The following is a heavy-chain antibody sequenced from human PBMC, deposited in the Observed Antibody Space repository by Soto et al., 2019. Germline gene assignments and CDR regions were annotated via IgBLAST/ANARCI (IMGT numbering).Heavy chain of an antibody. J-gene: IGHJ4*02. CDR3: ARLGYSSGWDY. V-gene: IGHV3-74*01. Sequence: EVQLVESGGGLVQPGGSLRLSCAASGFTFSSYLMHWARQAPGKGLSWVSRINSDGSNTIYADSVKGRFTISRDNAKNTLYLQMNSLRAEDTAVYYCARLGYSSGWDYWGQGTLVTVSS. CDR2: INSDGSNT. CDR1: GFTFSSYL. D-gene: IGHD6-19*01.